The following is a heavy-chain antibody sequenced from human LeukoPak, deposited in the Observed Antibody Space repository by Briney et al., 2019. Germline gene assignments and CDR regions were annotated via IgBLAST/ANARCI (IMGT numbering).Heavy chain of an antibody. CDR1: GGTFSSYA. J-gene: IGHJ4*02. Sequence: ASVKVSCKASGGTFSSYAISWVRQAPGQGLEWMGGITPIFGTANYAQKFQGRVTITADESTSTAYMELSSLRSEDTAVYYCAREVAVAGTGFDYWGQGTLVTVSS. V-gene: IGHV1-69*01. CDR2: ITPIFGTA. CDR3: AREVAVAGTGFDY. D-gene: IGHD6-19*01.